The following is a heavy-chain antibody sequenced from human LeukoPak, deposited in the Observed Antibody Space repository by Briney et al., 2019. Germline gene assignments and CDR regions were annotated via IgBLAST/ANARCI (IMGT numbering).Heavy chain of an antibody. D-gene: IGHD2-2*01. CDR1: GFTFSSYG. Sequence: QPGGSLRLSCAASGFTFSSYGMHWVRQAPGKGLEWVAFIHFDGSTKYSGDSVQGRFTISRDNSRNILYLQMNNLRPGDTAFYYCAKDQCTRTSCDGYPGYWGQGTLVTVSS. J-gene: IGHJ4*02. CDR3: AKDQCTRTSCDGYPGY. CDR2: IHFDGSTK. V-gene: IGHV3-30*02.